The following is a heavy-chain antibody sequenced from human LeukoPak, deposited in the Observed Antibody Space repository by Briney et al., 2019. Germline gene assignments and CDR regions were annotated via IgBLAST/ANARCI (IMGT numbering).Heavy chain of an antibody. J-gene: IGHJ4*02. Sequence: GASVKVSCKASGYTFTSYGINWVRQATGQGLEWMGWMNPNSGNTGYAQKFQGRVTMTRNTSISTAYMELSSLRSEDTAVYYCARVPPLLQKDTAMVRYLFDYWGQGTLVTVSS. D-gene: IGHD5-18*01. CDR1: GYTFTSYG. CDR2: MNPNSGNT. CDR3: ARVPPLLQKDTAMVRYLFDY. V-gene: IGHV1-8*02.